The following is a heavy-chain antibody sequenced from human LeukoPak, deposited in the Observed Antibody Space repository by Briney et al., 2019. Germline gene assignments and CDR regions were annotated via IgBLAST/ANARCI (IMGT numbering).Heavy chain of an antibody. D-gene: IGHD1-26*01. V-gene: IGHV3-30*18. CDR2: ISYDGSNK. CDR3: AKDLNSGSYYFQH. Sequence: QPGGSLRLSCAVSGFTFSSYGMHWVRQAPGKGLEWVAVISYDGSNKYYADSVKGRFTISRDNSKNTLYPQMNSLRAEDTAVYYCAKDLNSGSYYFQHWGQGTLVTVSS. J-gene: IGHJ1*01. CDR1: GFTFSSYG.